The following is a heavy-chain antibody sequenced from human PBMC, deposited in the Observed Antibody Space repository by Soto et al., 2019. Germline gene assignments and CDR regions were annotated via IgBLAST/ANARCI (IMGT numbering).Heavy chain of an antibody. CDR2: ISSSGSTI. D-gene: IGHD3-3*01. V-gene: IGHV3-11*01. CDR1: GFTFSDYY. Sequence: PRGSLRLSCAASGFTFSDYYMSWIRQAPGKGLEWVSYISSSGSTIYYADSVKGRFTISRDNAKNSLYLQMNSLRAEDTAVYYCARALYDFWNGYYNDCYYIAVWRKGTT. CDR3: ARALYDFWNGYYNDCYYIAV. J-gene: IGHJ6*03.